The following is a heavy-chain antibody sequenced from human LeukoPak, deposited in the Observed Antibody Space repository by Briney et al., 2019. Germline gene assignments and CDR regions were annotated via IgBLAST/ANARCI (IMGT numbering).Heavy chain of an antibody. Sequence: ASVKVSCKASGYIFTSYSIHWVRQAPGQGLEWMGVINPSGGSTRYAQKFQGRVTMTRDMSTSTVYMELSSLRSDDTAVYYCAAYSSGWQGDAFDIWGQGTMVTVSS. J-gene: IGHJ3*02. V-gene: IGHV1-46*01. CDR1: GYIFTSYS. CDR3: AAYSSGWQGDAFDI. D-gene: IGHD6-19*01. CDR2: INPSGGST.